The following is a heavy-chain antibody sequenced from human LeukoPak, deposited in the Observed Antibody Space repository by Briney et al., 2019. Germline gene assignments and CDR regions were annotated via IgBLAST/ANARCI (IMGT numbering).Heavy chain of an antibody. J-gene: IGHJ6*02. Sequence: GASVKVSCKASGYTFTSYGISWVRQAPGQGLEWMGWISAYNGNTNYAQKLQGRVTMTTDTSTSTAYMELRSLRSDDTAVYYCARHRLDIVVVPAAIYGMDVWGQGTTATVSS. V-gene: IGHV1-18*01. CDR3: ARHRLDIVVVPAAIYGMDV. D-gene: IGHD2-2*01. CDR2: ISAYNGNT. CDR1: GYTFTSYG.